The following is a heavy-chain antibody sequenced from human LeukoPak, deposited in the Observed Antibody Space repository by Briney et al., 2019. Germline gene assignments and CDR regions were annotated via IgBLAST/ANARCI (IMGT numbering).Heavy chain of an antibody. CDR3: ARGTVDTAMVQAGIYYYYYMDV. V-gene: IGHV4-61*02. D-gene: IGHD5-18*01. CDR1: GGSISSGDYY. Sequence: SETLSLTCTVSGGSISSGDYYWSWIRQPAGKGLEWIGRIYTSGSTNYNPSLKSRVTISVDTSKNQFSLELSSVTAADTAVYYCARGTVDTAMVQAGIYYYYYMDVWGKGTTVTVSS. J-gene: IGHJ6*03. CDR2: IYTSGST.